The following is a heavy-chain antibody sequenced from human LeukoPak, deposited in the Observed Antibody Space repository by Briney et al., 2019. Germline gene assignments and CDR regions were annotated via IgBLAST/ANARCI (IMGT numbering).Heavy chain of an antibody. CDR3: ATETNGRHYDY. V-gene: IGHV3-21*06. D-gene: IGHD1-14*01. J-gene: IGHJ4*02. CDR1: GLTFSTSG. CDR2: IGPTGFDR. Sequence: GGSLRLSCTTSGLTFSTSGFNWVRQAPGKGLEWVASIGPTGFDRYHADSIKGRFTISRDNANNFLYLQMDSLRAEDTAVYYCATETNGRHYDYWGRGTLLTVSS.